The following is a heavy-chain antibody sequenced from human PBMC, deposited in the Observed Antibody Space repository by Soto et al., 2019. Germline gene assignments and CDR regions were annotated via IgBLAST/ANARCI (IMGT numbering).Heavy chain of an antibody. CDR1: GYSFTSYW. J-gene: IGHJ3*02. CDR3: AREGWNYAPDAFDI. V-gene: IGHV5-10-1*01. Sequence: PXESLKISCKGSGYSFTSYWISWVRQMPGKGLEWMGRIDPSDSYTNYSPSFQGHVTISADKSISTAYLQWSSLKASDTAMYYCAREGWNYAPDAFDIWGQGTMVTVSS. CDR2: IDPSDSYT. D-gene: IGHD1-7*01.